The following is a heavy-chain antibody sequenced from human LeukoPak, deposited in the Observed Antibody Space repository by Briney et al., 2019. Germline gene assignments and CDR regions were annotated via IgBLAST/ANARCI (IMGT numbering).Heavy chain of an antibody. CDR3: AMRALYSYTYYFDY. J-gene: IGHJ4*02. V-gene: IGHV4-31*03. CDR1: GGSISSGGYY. CDR2: IDYSGST. D-gene: IGHD5-18*01. Sequence: SQTLSLTCTVSGGSISSGGYYWSWIRQQPGKGLEWFGYIDYSGSTYYNPSLKSRVTISVDTSKNQFSLKLSSVTAADTAVYYCAMRALYSYTYYFDYWGQGTLVTVSS.